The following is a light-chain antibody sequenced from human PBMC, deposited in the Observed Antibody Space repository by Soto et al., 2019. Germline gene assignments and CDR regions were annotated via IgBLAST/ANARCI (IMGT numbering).Light chain of an antibody. CDR2: EVT. CDR3: NSCRVSHVYV. V-gene: IGLV2-14*01. J-gene: IGLJ1*01. Sequence: QPASVSGSPGQSITISCTGTSTNVGGYNAVSWYQHHPGKAPKLIIYEVTHRPSGVSDRFSASTSGNTASLTISGLQAEDEADYFCNSCRVSHVYVFGTGTKVTVL. CDR1: STNVGGYNA.